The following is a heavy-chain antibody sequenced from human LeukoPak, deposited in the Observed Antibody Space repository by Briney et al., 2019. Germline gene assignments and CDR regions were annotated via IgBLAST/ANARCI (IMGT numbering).Heavy chain of an antibody. Sequence: ASAKVSCKASGYTFTSYDINWVRQATGQGLEWMGWMNPNSGNTGYAQKFQGRVTMTRNTSISTAYMELSSLRSEDTAVYYCARGGGVGYSSSSEGFDYWGQGTLVTVSS. V-gene: IGHV1-8*01. CDR1: GYTFTSYD. CDR3: ARGGGVGYSSSSEGFDY. D-gene: IGHD6-6*01. CDR2: MNPNSGNT. J-gene: IGHJ4*02.